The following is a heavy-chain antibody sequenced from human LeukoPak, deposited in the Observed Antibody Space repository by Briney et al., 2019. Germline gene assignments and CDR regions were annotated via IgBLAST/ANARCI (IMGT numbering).Heavy chain of an antibody. CDR3: ATGAYYYDSSGYAR. D-gene: IGHD3-22*01. Sequence: GGSPRLSCAASGFTFRDFYMSWIPHAPGKGLEWVSYISVSGTTIYYADSVKGRFTISSDNAKNSLYLQMNSLRGEDTAVYYCATGAYYYDSSGYARWGQGTLVTVSS. V-gene: IGHV3-11*04. CDR2: ISVSGTTI. J-gene: IGHJ4*02. CDR1: GFTFRDFY.